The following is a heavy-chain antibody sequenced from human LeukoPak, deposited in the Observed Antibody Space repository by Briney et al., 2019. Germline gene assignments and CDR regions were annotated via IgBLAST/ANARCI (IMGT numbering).Heavy chain of an antibody. CDR3: ARDHYGFWSGFFY. CDR2: ISYDGSNK. V-gene: IGHV3-30*04. D-gene: IGHD3-3*01. Sequence: ARSLRLSCAASGFTFSTYAMHWVRQAPGKGLEWVAVISYDGSNKYYADSVKGRFSISRDNSKNTLSLQMNSLRAEDTAVYYCARDHYGFWSGFFYWGQGTPVTVSS. CDR1: GFTFSTYA. J-gene: IGHJ4*02.